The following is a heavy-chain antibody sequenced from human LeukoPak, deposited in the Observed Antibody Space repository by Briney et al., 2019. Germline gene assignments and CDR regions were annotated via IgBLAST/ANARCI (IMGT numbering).Heavy chain of an antibody. CDR2: IYYSGST. V-gene: IGHV4-30-4*01. CDR3: ARDTTHYDSSGYYLRYWYFDL. D-gene: IGHD3-22*01. CDR1: GGSISSGDYY. J-gene: IGHJ2*01. Sequence: SETLSLTCTVSGGSISSGDYYWSWIRQPPGKGLEWIGYIYYSGSTYYNPPLKSRVTISVDTSKNQFSLKLSSVTAADTAVYYCARDTTHYDSSGYYLRYWYFDLWGRGTLVTVSS.